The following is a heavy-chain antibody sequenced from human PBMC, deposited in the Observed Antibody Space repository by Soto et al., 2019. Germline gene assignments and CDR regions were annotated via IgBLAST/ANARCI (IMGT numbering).Heavy chain of an antibody. CDR2: ISSSSSYI. J-gene: IGHJ4*02. CDR1: GFTFSRYS. V-gene: IGHV3-21*01. CDR3: ARVVVVPAAGIDY. Sequence: GGSLRLSCAASGFTFSRYSMNWVRQAPGKGLEWVSSISSSSSYIYYADSVKGRFTISRDNAKNSLYLQMNSLRAEDTAVYYCARVVVVPAAGIDYWGQGTLVTVSS. D-gene: IGHD2-2*01.